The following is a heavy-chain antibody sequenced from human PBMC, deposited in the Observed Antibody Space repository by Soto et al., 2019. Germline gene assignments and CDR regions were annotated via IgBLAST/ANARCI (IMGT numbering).Heavy chain of an antibody. CDR3: ARGFGRFNY. V-gene: IGHV3-48*03. J-gene: IGHJ4*02. Sequence: PGGSLRLSCGVSGFTFNDFEMNWVRQAPGKGLEWLAYIDGSGTTKKYADSVRGRFTISRDNPNNSLFLQMSSLSAADTAIYYCARGFGRFNYWGQGTLVSVSP. CDR2: IDGSGTTK. CDR1: GFTFNDFE. D-gene: IGHD3-10*01.